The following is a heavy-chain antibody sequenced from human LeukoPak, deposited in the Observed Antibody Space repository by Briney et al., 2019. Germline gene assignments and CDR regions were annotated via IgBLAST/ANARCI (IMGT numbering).Heavy chain of an antibody. CDR1: GFTFSSYE. V-gene: IGHV3-48*03. Sequence: PGGSLRLSCAASGFTFSSYEMNWVRQAPGKGLEWVSYISSSGSTRTYADSVKGRFTISRDNAKNSLYLEMNSLRAEDTAVCYCAREIVSAVAGNFDFWGQGTLVTVSS. CDR3: AREIVSAVAGNFDF. D-gene: IGHD6-19*01. J-gene: IGHJ4*02. CDR2: ISSSGSTR.